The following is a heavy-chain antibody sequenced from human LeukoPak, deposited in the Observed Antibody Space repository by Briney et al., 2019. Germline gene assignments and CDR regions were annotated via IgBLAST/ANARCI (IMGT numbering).Heavy chain of an antibody. CDR3: ARGEWDLLFDY. J-gene: IGHJ4*02. CDR1: GGSIISYY. V-gene: IGHV4-59*01. Sequence: KPSETLSLTCTVSGGSIISYYWSLIRQPPGKGLEWIGYIFYSGSTNYNPSLKSRVTISVDTSKNQFSLKLSSVTAADTAVYYCARGEWDLLFDYWGQGTLVTVSS. D-gene: IGHD1-26*01. CDR2: IFYSGST.